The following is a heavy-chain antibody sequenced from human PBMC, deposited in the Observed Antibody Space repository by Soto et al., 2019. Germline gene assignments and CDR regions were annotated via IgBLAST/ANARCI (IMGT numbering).Heavy chain of an antibody. D-gene: IGHD3-9*01. CDR2: IYHSGST. CDR3: ARTNYDILTGYGGLLYGMDV. Sequence: SETLSLTCAVSGGSVSSTNWWSWVRQSPGKGLEWIGDIYHSGSTNYNPSVKSRVTISIDKSKNQFSLKLSSVTAADTAVYYCARTNYDILTGYGGLLYGMDVWGQGTTVTVSS. V-gene: IGHV4-4*02. CDR1: GGSVSSTNW. J-gene: IGHJ6*02.